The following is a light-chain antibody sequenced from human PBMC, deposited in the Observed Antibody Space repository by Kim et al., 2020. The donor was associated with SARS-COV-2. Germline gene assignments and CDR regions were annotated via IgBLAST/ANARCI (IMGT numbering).Light chain of an antibody. CDR2: DVT. J-gene: IGLJ3*02. V-gene: IGLV2-11*03. CDR3: SSYAGSYIWV. CDR1: SSDVGAYNY. Sequence: GQSVTISCTGTSSDVGAYNYVSWYQQHPGKAPSLIIYDVTKRPSGVPDRFSGSKSGNTASLTISGLQAEDEADYYCSSYAGSYIWVFGGGTKVTVL.